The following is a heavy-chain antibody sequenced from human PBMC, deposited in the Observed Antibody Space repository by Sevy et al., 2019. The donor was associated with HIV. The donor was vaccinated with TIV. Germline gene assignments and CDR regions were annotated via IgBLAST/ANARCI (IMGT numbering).Heavy chain of an antibody. D-gene: IGHD5-12*01. CDR1: GFTLSNYD. CDR3: VKRGSKSGYALGY. CDR2: VQYDGSIQ. J-gene: IGHJ4*02. Sequence: GGSLRLSCIESGFTLSNYDIHWVRQAAGKGLEWVAFVQYDGSIQYYADSVKGRFTISRDNSKNTLYLQMNSLRPEDTAIYYCVKRGSKSGYALGYWGQGTLVTVSS. V-gene: IGHV3-30*02.